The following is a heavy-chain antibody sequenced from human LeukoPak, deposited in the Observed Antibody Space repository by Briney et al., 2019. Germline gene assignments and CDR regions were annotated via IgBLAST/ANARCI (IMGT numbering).Heavy chain of an antibody. V-gene: IGHV4-39*01. Sequence: PSETLSLTCSVSGGSISRSTYYRGWIRQPPGKGLEWIASIHFSGNTYYNPSLESRVTISVDTSKNQFSLNLSSVTAADTAVYYCASSIPPFDPWGQGTLVTVSS. CDR1: GGSISRSTYY. CDR2: IHFSGNT. CDR3: ASSIPPFDP. D-gene: IGHD2-2*02. J-gene: IGHJ5*02.